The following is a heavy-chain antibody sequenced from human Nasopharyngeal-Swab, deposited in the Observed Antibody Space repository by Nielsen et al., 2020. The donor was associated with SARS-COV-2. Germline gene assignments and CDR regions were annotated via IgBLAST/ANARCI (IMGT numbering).Heavy chain of an antibody. CDR2: ISWNSGSI. Sequence: FLRLSCAASGFTFDDYAMHCARQAPGKGLEWVSGISWNSGSIGYADSVKSRFTISRDNAKNSLYLQMNSLRAEDTALYYCAKVHSSAHDAFDIWGQGTMVTVSS. J-gene: IGHJ3*02. CDR3: AKVHSSAHDAFDI. CDR1: GFTFDDYA. V-gene: IGHV3-9*01. D-gene: IGHD6-6*01.